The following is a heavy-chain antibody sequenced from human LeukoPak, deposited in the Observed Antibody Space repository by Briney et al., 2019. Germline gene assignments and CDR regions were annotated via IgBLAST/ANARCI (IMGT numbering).Heavy chain of an antibody. D-gene: IGHD6-6*01. J-gene: IGHJ5*02. CDR3: ARDVTGIAARHDYP. Sequence: ASVKVSCKASGYTFTGYYMHWVRQAPGQGLEWMGWINPNSGGTNYAQKFQGRVTMTRDTSISTAYMELSRLRSDDTAVYYCARDVTGIAARHDYPWGQGALVTVSP. V-gene: IGHV1-2*02. CDR1: GYTFTGYY. CDR2: INPNSGGT.